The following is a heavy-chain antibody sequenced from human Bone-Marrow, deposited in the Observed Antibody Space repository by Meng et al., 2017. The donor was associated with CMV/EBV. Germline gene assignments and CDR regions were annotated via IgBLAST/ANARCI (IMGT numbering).Heavy chain of an antibody. CDR2: IGTAGDT. CDR1: GFTFSSYD. V-gene: IGHV3-13*01. J-gene: IGHJ6*02. D-gene: IGHD2-15*01. Sequence: GGSPRLSCAASGFTFSSYDMHWVRQATGKGLEWVSAIGTAGDTYYPGSVKGRFTISRENAKNSLYLQMNSLRAGDTAVYYCARREWQLHQNGMDVWGQGTTVTVSS. CDR3: ARREWQLHQNGMDV.